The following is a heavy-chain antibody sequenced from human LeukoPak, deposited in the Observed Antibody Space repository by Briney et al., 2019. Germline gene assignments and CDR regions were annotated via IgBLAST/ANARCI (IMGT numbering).Heavy chain of an antibody. CDR3: ARGATITGTYFDY. J-gene: IGHJ4*02. CDR2: IKQDGSEK. CDR1: GFTFITYL. D-gene: IGHD1-20*01. V-gene: IGHV3-7*04. Sequence: PGGSLRISCAAPGFTFITYLMSWVRQAPGKGLEWVANIKQDGSEKYYVDSVKGRFTISRDNAKNSLYLQMNSLRAEDTAVYYCARGATITGTYFDYWGQGTLVTVSS.